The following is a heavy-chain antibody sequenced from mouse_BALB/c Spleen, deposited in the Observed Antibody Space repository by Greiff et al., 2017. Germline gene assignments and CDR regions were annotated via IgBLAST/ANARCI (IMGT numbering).Heavy chain of an antibody. CDR3: ARDKITTGGWCAY. CDR1: GFTFSDYY. V-gene: IGHV5-4*02. Sequence: EVKLVESGGGLVKPGGSLKLSCAASGFTFSDYYMYWVRQTPEKRLEWVATISDGGSYTYYPDSVKGRFTISRDNAKNNLYLQMSSLKSEDTAMYYCARDKITTGGWCAYWGQGTLVTVSA. D-gene: IGHD2-4*01. CDR2: ISDGGSYT. J-gene: IGHJ3*01.